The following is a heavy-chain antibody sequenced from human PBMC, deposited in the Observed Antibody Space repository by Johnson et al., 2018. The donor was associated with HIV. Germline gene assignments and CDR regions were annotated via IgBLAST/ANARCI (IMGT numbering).Heavy chain of an antibody. CDR2: IKQDGTEK. Sequence: VQLVESGGGLVQPGRSLRLSCAASGFTFRNYAIHWVSQAPGQGLEWVANIKQDGTEKYYAESVKGRFTISRDNPKNSLYLQMNSLRAEDTAVYYCAREMAWEDAFDVWGQGTMVTVSS. J-gene: IGHJ3*01. CDR3: AREMAWEDAFDV. CDR1: GFTFRNYA. V-gene: IGHV3-7*01. D-gene: IGHD5-24*01.